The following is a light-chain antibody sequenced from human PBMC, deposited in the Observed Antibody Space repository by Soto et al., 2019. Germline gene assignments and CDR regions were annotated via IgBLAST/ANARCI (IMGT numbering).Light chain of an antibody. CDR3: SSYTTSSSYA. CDR2: DVY. Sequence: QSALTQPASVSGSPGQSITISCTGTSSDVGGFNYVSWYQQHPGKAPKLLIFDVYSRPSGISNRFSGSKSGNTASLTIFGLQVEDEADYYCSSYTTSSSYAFGAGTKVTV. V-gene: IGLV2-14*01. J-gene: IGLJ1*01. CDR1: SSDVGGFNY.